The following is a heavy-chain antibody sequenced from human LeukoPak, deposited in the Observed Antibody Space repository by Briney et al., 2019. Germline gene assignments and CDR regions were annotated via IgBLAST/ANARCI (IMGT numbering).Heavy chain of an antibody. Sequence: GESLKISCKGSGYSFTSYWIAWVRQMPGKGLEWMGIIYPGDSDTRYSPSFQGQVTISADKSITTAYLQWSSLKASDTAMYFCARSPRNSSGYFYPDYWGQGTLVTVSS. D-gene: IGHD3-22*01. J-gene: IGHJ4*02. CDR2: IYPGDSDT. V-gene: IGHV5-51*01. CDR1: GYSFTSYW. CDR3: ARSPRNSSGYFYPDY.